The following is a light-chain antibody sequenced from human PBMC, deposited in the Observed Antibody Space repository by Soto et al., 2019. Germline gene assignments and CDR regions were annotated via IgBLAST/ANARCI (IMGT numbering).Light chain of an antibody. CDR3: QQYDNWPLT. CDR2: GAS. J-gene: IGKJ4*01. CDR1: QSVSSN. V-gene: IGKV3-15*01. Sequence: EILVTQSPATLSVSPGERATLSCRASQSVSSNLAWYMQRPGQAPRLLIYGASTRATGIPARFSGSGSGTEFTLTINSLQSEDFVLYYCQQYDNWPLTFGGGTKVEI.